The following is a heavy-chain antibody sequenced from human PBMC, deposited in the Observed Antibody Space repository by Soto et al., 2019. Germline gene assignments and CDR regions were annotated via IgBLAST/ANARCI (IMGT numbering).Heavy chain of an antibody. CDR1: GDSISISGHF. CDR3: ARRRRLPSALYYFDN. Sequence: SETLSLTCTVSGDSISISGHFWNWIRHHPGKGLEWIGDIYYRGSTYYNPSLKSRITMSVDTSKNQFSLKLSSVTAADTAVYYCARRRRLPSALYYFDNWSQGTLVTVSS. D-gene: IGHD5-18*01. J-gene: IGHJ4*02. V-gene: IGHV4-31*03. CDR2: IYYRGST.